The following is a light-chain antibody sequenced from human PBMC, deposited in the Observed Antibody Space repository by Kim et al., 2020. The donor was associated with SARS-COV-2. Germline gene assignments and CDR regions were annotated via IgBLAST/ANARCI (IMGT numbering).Light chain of an antibody. CDR3: QAWDDTSAV. CDR2: QTA. J-gene: IGLJ3*02. V-gene: IGLV3-1*01. Sequence: PGQTASVACDGDKLGPKFVNWYQQKSGQSPALVIYQTARRPSGTPERFSGSLSGNTATLTIRGTQAMDEADYFCQAWDDTSAVFGGGTQLTVL. CDR1: KLGPKF.